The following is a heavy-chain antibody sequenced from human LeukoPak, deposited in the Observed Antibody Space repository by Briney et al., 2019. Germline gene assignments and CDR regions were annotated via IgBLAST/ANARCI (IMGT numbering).Heavy chain of an antibody. J-gene: IGHJ4*02. V-gene: IGHV4-4*07. CDR2: IYTSGST. D-gene: IGHD6-13*01. CDR3: ARGDAIAAADCFDY. Sequence: SETLSLTCTVSGGSISSYYWSWIRQPAGKGLEWIGRIYTSGSTNYNPSLKSRVTMSVDTSKNQFSLKLSSVTAADTAVYYCARGDAIAAADCFDYWGQGTLVTVSS. CDR1: GGSISSYY.